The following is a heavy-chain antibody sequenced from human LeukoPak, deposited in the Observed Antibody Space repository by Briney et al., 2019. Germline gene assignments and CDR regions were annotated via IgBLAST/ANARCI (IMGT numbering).Heavy chain of an antibody. CDR2: VYYSGST. V-gene: IGHV4-39*01. CDR3: ATNTSNTAFDY. J-gene: IGHJ4*02. Sequence: SETLSLTCDVSGGSITSGRYYWGWIRQPPGKGLEWIGSVYYSGSTSYNPSLKSRVTISVDTSNNQFSLRLSSVTAADTAVYYCATNTSNTAFDYWAREPWSPSPQ. D-gene: IGHD4-11*01. CDR1: GGSITSGRYY.